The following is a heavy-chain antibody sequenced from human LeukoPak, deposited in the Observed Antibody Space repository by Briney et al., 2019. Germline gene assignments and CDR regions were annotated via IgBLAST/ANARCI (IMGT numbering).Heavy chain of an antibody. Sequence: GGSLRLSCATSGFTFSGDAMSWVRQAPEKGLEWVSGISATGGSTYYADSVKGRFTISRDNSKNTLYVQVNSLGTEDTAAYYCAKGSYYDSSGSFYFDYWGQGTLVTVSS. V-gene: IGHV3-23*01. CDR1: GFTFSGDA. J-gene: IGHJ4*02. CDR3: AKGSYYDSSGSFYFDY. D-gene: IGHD3-22*01. CDR2: ISATGGST.